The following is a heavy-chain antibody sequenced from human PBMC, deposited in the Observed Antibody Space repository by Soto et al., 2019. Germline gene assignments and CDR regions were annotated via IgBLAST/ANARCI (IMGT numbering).Heavy chain of an antibody. J-gene: IGHJ5*02. Sequence: ASVKVSCKASGYTFTSYDINWVRQATGQGLEWMGWMNPNSGNTGNAQKFQGRVTMTRNTSISTAYMELSSLRSEDTAVYYCARHRPPGDYRHNCFDPWGQGTLVTVSS. CDR2: MNPNSGNT. CDR1: GYTFTSYD. CDR3: ARHRPPGDYRHNCFDP. V-gene: IGHV1-8*01. D-gene: IGHD3-16*01.